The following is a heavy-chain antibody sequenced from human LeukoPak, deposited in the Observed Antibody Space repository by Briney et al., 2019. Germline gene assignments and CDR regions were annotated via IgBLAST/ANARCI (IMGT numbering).Heavy chain of an antibody. D-gene: IGHD6-19*01. J-gene: IGHJ4*02. CDR2: ITRSSTYI. CDR1: GFTFSNSD. CDR3: ARNLNSPIAVAGSDY. Sequence: GGSLRLSCAASGFTFSNSDMEWVRQAPGKGLEWVSSITRSSTYIYYAESMRGRFTVSRDNAKNSLYLQMNSLRAEDTAVYYCARNLNSPIAVAGSDYWGQGTLVTVSS. V-gene: IGHV3-21*01.